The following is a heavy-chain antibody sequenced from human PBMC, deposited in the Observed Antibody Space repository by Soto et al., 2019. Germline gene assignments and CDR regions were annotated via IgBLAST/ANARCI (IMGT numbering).Heavy chain of an antibody. J-gene: IGHJ3*02. Sequence: SETLSLTCAVYGGSFSGYYWSWIHQPPGKXLEWIGEINHSGSTNYNPSLKSRVTISVDTSKNQFSLKLSSVTAADTAVYYCARCPFGYYDILTGLYAFDIWGQGIMVTVSS. CDR2: INHSGST. CDR1: GGSFSGYY. CDR3: ARCPFGYYDILTGLYAFDI. V-gene: IGHV4-34*01. D-gene: IGHD3-9*01.